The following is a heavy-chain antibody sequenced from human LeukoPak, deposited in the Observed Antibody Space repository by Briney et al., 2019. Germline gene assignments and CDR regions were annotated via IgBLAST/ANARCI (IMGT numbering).Heavy chain of an antibody. CDR2: MNPNSGNT. D-gene: IGHD6-13*01. Sequence: GASVKVSCKASGYTFTSYDINWVRQATGQGLEWMGWMNPNSGNTGYAQKFQGRVTMTRNTSISTAYMELSSLRSEDTAVYYCARGRSCSWYRRWFDPWGQGTLVTVSS. CDR1: GYTFTSYD. CDR3: ARGRSCSWYRRWFDP. J-gene: IGHJ5*02. V-gene: IGHV1-8*01.